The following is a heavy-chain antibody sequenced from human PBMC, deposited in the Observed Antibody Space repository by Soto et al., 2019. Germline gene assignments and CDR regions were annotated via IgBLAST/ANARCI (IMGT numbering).Heavy chain of an antibody. D-gene: IGHD3-22*01. V-gene: IGHV4-61*01. J-gene: IGHJ5*02. CDR2: IYYSGST. Sequence: PSETLSLTCTVSGGSVSSGSYYWSWIRQPPGKGLEWIGYIYYSGSTNYNPSLKSRVTISVDTSKNQFSLKLSSVTAADTAVYYCARAFITMIWFDPWGQGTLVTVSS. CDR1: GGSVSSGSYY. CDR3: ARAFITMIWFDP.